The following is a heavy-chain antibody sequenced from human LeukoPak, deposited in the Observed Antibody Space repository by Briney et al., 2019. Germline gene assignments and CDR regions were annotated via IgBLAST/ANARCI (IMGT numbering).Heavy chain of an antibody. CDR3: AGDPYSNSWSHFQH. V-gene: IGHV3-23*01. D-gene: IGHD6-13*01. J-gene: IGHJ1*01. CDR1: GFTFKNYA. Sequence: PGGSLRLSCAVSGFTFKNYAMTWVRQAPGKGLEWVSAISGSGGTTYDADSVKGRFTISRDNAKNSLYLQMNSLRAEDTAVYYCAGDPYSNSWSHFQHWGQGTLVTVSS. CDR2: ISGSGGTT.